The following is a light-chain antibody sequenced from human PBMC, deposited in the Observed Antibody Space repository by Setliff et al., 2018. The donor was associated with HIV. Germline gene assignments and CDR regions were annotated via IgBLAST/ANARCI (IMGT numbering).Light chain of an antibody. CDR1: SSDVGGYNY. CDR2: EVS. CDR3: SSYAGSNNFRV. V-gene: IGLV2-8*01. Sequence: QSVLTQPPSASGSPGQSVTISCTGTSSDVGGYNYVSWYQQHPGKAPKLTIYEVSKRPSGVPDRFSGSKSGNTASLTVSGLQAEGEADYYCSSYAGSNNFRVFGTGTKVTVL. J-gene: IGLJ1*01.